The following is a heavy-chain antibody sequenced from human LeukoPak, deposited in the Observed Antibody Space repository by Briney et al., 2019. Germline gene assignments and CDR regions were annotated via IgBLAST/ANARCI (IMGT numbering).Heavy chain of an antibody. D-gene: IGHD6-19*01. CDR1: GFTFSTYS. V-gene: IGHV5-51*01. CDR2: IYAGDSSI. Sequence: GESLKISCKGSGFTFSTYSFAWVRQMPGKGLEWMGVIYAGDSSIRYSPSFQGQVTISVDKSISTAYLQWSSLKASDTAMYYCARRIAVAGANWFDPWGQGTLVTVSS. J-gene: IGHJ5*02. CDR3: ARRIAVAGANWFDP.